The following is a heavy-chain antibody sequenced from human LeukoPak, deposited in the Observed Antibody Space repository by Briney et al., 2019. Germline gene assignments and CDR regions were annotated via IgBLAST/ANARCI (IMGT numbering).Heavy chain of an antibody. J-gene: IGHJ4*02. CDR2: IKSKTDGVTI. CDR1: GFIFTNAW. CDR3: STPSF. Sequence: GGSLRLSCATSGFIFTNAWMKWVRQAPGKGLEWVGRIKSKTDGVTIDYAAPVKGRFTISRDDSKNTLYLQMDNLKTEDTAIYYCSTPSFWGQGTLVTVSS. V-gene: IGHV3-15*07.